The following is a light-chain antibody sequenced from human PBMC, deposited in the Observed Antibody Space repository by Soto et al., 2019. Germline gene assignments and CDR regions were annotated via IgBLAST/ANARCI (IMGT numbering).Light chain of an antibody. CDR2: GNS. J-gene: IGLJ1*01. CDR1: SSNIGAGYD. V-gene: IGLV1-40*01. Sequence: QLVLTQPPSVSGAPGQRVTISCTGSSSNIGAGYDVHWYQQLPGTAPKLLIYGNSNRPSGVPDRFSGSKSGTSASLAITGLQAEDEADYYCQSYDSSLSGLVFGTGTKLTAL. CDR3: QSYDSSLSGLV.